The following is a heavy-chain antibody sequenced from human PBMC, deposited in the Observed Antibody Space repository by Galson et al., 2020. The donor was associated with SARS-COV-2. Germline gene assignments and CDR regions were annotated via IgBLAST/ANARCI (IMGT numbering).Heavy chain of an antibody. CDR1: GYTFSSYA. V-gene: IGHV1-3*01. Sequence: ASVKVSCKASGYTFSSYALHWVRQAPGQRLEWMGWISAGNGDTKYSQKFQARVTITRDTSAPTAYMELSSLRSEDTAVYYCTRALGYCGGDCYGYWGQGTLVTVSS. J-gene: IGHJ4*02. CDR3: TRALGYCGGDCYGY. D-gene: IGHD2-21*02. CDR2: ISAGNGDT.